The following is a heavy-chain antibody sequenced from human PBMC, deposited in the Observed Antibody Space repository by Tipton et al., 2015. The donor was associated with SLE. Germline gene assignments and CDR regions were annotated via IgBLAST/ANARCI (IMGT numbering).Heavy chain of an antibody. CDR3: TRGLRFTMVQGVEY. D-gene: IGHD3-10*01. Sequence: QSGPEVKKPGASVKVSCKASGYTFTTYDINWVRQATGQGLEWMGWMNPNSGNTGYAQKLQGRVTMTRNTSMSTAYMELSSLTSEDTAVYYCTRGLRFTMVQGVEYWGQGTLVTVSS. CDR1: GYTFTTYD. CDR2: MNPNSGNT. V-gene: IGHV1-8*01. J-gene: IGHJ4*02.